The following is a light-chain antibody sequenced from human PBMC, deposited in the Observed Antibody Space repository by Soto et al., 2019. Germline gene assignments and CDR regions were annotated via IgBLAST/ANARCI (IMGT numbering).Light chain of an antibody. CDR3: QQRSNWPPWT. Sequence: EIVLTQSPGTLSLCPGERATLSFRASQSVRSNFLAWYQQKPGQAPRLLIYGASNRATGIPDRFSGSGSGTDFTLTISSLEPEDFAVYYCQQRSNWPPWTFGQGTKWIS. CDR2: GAS. J-gene: IGKJ1*01. CDR1: QSVRSNF. V-gene: IGKV3D-20*02.